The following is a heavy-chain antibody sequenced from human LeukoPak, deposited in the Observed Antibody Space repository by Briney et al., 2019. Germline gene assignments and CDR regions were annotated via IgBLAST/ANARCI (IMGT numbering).Heavy chain of an antibody. CDR1: GFTFSIYW. J-gene: IGHJ6*03. Sequence: TGGSLRLSCAASGFTFSIYWMHWVRQAPGKGLVWVSRINSDGSSTSYADSVKGRFTISRDNAKNTLYLQMNSLRAEDTAVYYCAPLYCSGGSCYPRSLYYYYYMDVWGKGTTVTVSS. CDR2: INSDGSST. CDR3: APLYCSGGSCYPRSLYYYYYMDV. D-gene: IGHD2-15*01. V-gene: IGHV3-74*01.